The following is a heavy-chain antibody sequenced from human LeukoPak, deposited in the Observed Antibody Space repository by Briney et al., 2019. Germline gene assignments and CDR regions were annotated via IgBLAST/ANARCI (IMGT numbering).Heavy chain of an antibody. D-gene: IGHD7-27*01. CDR1: GFTFSSSA. Sequence: GGSLRLSCAASGFTFSSSAMTWVRQAPGKGLEWVSDISGSGDITYYADSVKGRFTISRDNSKNTLYLQMNSLRAEDTAVYYCARWADKLGVDRGYYYYYMDVWGKGTTVTVSS. CDR3: ARWADKLGVDRGYYYYYMDV. J-gene: IGHJ6*03. CDR2: ISGSGDIT. V-gene: IGHV3-23*01.